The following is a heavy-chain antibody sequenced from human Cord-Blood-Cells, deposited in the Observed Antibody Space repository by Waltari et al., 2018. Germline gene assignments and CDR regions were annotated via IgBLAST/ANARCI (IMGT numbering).Heavy chain of an antibody. CDR1: GFTFSSYS. V-gene: IGHV3-21*01. D-gene: IGHD6-13*01. J-gene: IGHJ4*02. CDR2: ISSSSSYI. Sequence: EVQLVESGGGLVKPGGSLRLSCAASGFTFSSYSMNWVRQAPGKGLGWVSSISSSSSYIYYADSVKGRFTISRDNAKNSLYLQRNSLRAEDTAVYYCASGIAAYYFDYWGQGTLVTVSS. CDR3: ASGIAAYYFDY.